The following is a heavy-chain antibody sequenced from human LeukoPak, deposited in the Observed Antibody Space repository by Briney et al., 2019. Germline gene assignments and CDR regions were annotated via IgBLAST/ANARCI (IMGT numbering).Heavy chain of an antibody. CDR1: GYTFTSYG. V-gene: IGHV1-18*01. J-gene: IGHJ4*02. D-gene: IGHD3-22*01. Sequence: ASVKVSCKASGYTFTSYGISWVRQAPGQGLEWMGWISAYNGNTNYAQKLQGRVTMTTDTSTSTAYMELRSLRSDDTAVYYCARDRAIVVEHGSDYWGQGTLVTVSS. CDR3: ARDRAIVVEHGSDY. CDR2: ISAYNGNT.